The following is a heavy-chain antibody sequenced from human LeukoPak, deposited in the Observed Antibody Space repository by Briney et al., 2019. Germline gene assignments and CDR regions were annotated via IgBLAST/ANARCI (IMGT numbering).Heavy chain of an antibody. CDR3: ARATPPIGRSTYYFDY. Sequence: GGSLRLSCVASGFTVSSNYMSWVRQAPGKGLEWVSVIYSSGTTYYADSVKGRFTISRDNSTNTLYLQMNSLRAEDTAVYYCARATPPIGRSTYYFDYWGQGTLVTVSS. CDR2: IYSSGTT. CDR1: GFTVSSNY. D-gene: IGHD5-24*01. V-gene: IGHV3-53*01. J-gene: IGHJ4*02.